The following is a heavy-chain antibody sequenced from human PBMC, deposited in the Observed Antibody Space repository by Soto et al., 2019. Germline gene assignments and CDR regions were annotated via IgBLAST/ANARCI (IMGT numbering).Heavy chain of an antibody. D-gene: IGHD3-22*01. CDR3: ARGSSLADYYDSSGSLGY. V-gene: IGHV1-69*13. J-gene: IGHJ4*02. CDR2: IIPIFGTA. Sequence: SVKVSCKASGGTFSSYAISWVRPAPGQGLEWMGGIIPIFGTANYAQKFQGRVTITADESTSTAYMELSSLRSEDTAVYYCARGSSLADYYDSSGSLGYWGQGTMVTVYS. CDR1: GGTFSSYA.